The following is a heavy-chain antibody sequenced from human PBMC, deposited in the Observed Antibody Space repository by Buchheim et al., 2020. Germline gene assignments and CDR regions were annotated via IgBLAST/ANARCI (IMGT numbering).Heavy chain of an antibody. Sequence: QVQLAESGGGVVQPGRSLRLSCAASGFTFSGYGMHWVRQSPGKGLEWVSVIWYDGSNKYYADSVKGRFTISRANSKSTLFLQMNSLRAEDTAVYYCARDFCTGDCGFDHWGQGTL. CDR1: GFTFSGYG. J-gene: IGHJ4*02. V-gene: IGHV3-33*01. CDR3: ARDFCTGDCGFDH. CDR2: IWYDGSNK. D-gene: IGHD2-8*02.